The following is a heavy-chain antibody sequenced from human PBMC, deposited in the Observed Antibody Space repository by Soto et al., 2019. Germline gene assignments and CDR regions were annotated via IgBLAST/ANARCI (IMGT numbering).Heavy chain of an antibody. CDR1: GFTFSSYW. CDR2: IKQDGSDK. J-gene: IGHJ4*02. V-gene: IGHV3-7*01. Sequence: GGSLRLSCAASGFTFSSYWMSWVRQAPGKGLEWVANIKQDGSDKYYVDSVKGRFTISRDNAKDSLYLQMNSLRAEDTAVYYCARTNSGSHFGRDYWGQGTLVTVSS. D-gene: IGHD1-26*01. CDR3: ARTNSGSHFGRDY.